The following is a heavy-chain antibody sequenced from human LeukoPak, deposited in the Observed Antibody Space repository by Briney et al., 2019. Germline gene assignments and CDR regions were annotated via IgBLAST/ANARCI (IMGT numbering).Heavy chain of an antibody. CDR1: GGSISSSSYY. J-gene: IGHJ5*02. D-gene: IGHD5-18*01. V-gene: IGHV4-39*07. CDR3: ARGHSYGYGWFDP. CDR2: IYYGGST. Sequence: SETLSLTCTVSGGSISSSSYYWGWIRQPPGKGLEWIGSIYYGGSTYYNPSLKSRVTISVDTSKNQCSLKLSSVTAADTAVYYCARGHSYGYGWFDPWGQGTLVTVSS.